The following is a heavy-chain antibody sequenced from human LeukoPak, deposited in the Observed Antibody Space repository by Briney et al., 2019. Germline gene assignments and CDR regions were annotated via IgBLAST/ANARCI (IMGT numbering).Heavy chain of an antibody. CDR2: IYYSGST. J-gene: IGHJ6*03. D-gene: IGHD4-11*01. V-gene: IGHV4-31*03. Sequence: PSETLSLTCTVSGGSISSGGYYWSWIRQHPGKGLEWIGYIYYSGSTYYNPSLKSRVTIPVDTSKNQFSLKLSSVTAADTAVYYCARVGNSNDPHYYYYMDVWGKGTTVTVSS. CDR1: GGSISSGGYY. CDR3: ARVGNSNDPHYYYYMDV.